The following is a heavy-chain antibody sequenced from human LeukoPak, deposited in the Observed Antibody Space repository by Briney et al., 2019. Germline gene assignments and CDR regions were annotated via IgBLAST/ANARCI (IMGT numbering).Heavy chain of an antibody. CDR3: VRSSGFPDY. CDR1: GFTLSNYW. V-gene: IGHV3-74*01. Sequence: GGSLRLSCAASGFTLSNYWMHWVRQAPGKGLAWVSRITSDGSSTNYADSVKGRFTISRDNAKNTLYLQMNSLRAEDTAVYYCVRSSGFPDYWGQGTLVTVSS. CDR2: ITSDGSST. D-gene: IGHD3-22*01. J-gene: IGHJ4*02.